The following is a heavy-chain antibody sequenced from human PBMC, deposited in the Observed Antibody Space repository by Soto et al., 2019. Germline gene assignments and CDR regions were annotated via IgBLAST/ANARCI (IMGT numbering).Heavy chain of an antibody. CDR2: ISGSGGST. D-gene: IGHD3-3*01. CDR3: AKYPTYYDFWSGYQQAYYFDY. J-gene: IGHJ4*02. V-gene: IGHV3-23*01. CDR1: GFTFSSYA. Sequence: PGGSLRLSCAASGFTFSSYAMSWVRQAPGKGLEWVSAISGSGGSTYYADSVKGRFTISRDNSKNTLYLQMNSLRAEDTAVYYCAKYPTYYDFWSGYQQAYYFDYWGQGTLVTVSS.